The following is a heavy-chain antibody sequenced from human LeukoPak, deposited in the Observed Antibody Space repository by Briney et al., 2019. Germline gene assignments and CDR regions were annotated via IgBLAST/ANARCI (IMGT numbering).Heavy chain of an antibody. CDR2: ISYSGST. V-gene: IGHV4-39*01. Sequence: SETLSLTCTVSGGSISNSHYYWGWIRQPPGKGLEWIAHISYSGSTYYNPSLRSRVTISVDTSKNQFSLKLASTTAADAAIFYCASVNYVDYGFDYWGQGTLVTVSS. D-gene: IGHD4-17*01. CDR3: ASVNYVDYGFDY. CDR1: GGSISNSHYY. J-gene: IGHJ4*02.